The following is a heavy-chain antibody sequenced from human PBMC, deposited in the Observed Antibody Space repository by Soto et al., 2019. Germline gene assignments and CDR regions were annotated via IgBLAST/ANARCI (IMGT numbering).Heavy chain of an antibody. Sequence: PGGSLRLSYAASGFTFDDYAMHWVRQAPGKGLEWVSGISWNSGSIGYADSVKGRFTISRDNAKNSLYLQMNSLRAEDTALYYCAKDRLVRGDFDYWGQGTLVTVSS. CDR1: GFTFDDYA. J-gene: IGHJ4*02. CDR2: ISWNSGSI. CDR3: AKDRLVRGDFDY. D-gene: IGHD3-10*01. V-gene: IGHV3-9*01.